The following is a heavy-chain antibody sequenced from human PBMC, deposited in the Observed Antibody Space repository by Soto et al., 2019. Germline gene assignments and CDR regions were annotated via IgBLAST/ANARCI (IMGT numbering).Heavy chain of an antibody. CDR1: GFTFSSYA. D-gene: IGHD2-2*02. V-gene: IGHV3-23*01. CDR2: ISGSGGST. CDR3: AKDLGYCSSTSCYTDWFDP. J-gene: IGHJ5*02. Sequence: QPGGSLRLSCSASGFTFSSYAMSWVRQAPGKGLEWVSAISGSGGSTYYADSVKGRFTISRDNSKNTLYLQMNSLRAEDTAVYYCAKDLGYCSSTSCYTDWFDPWGQGTLVTVSS.